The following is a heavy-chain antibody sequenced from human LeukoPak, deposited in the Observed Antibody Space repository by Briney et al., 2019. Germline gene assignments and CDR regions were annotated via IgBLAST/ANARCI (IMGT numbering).Heavy chain of an antibody. D-gene: IGHD6-19*01. CDR3: ARDLRSSSGWLTIDY. CDR2: ISSSSSYI. J-gene: IGHJ4*02. V-gene: IGHV3-21*01. Sequence: GGSLRLSCAASGFTFSSYEMNWVRQAPGKGPEWVSSISSSSSYIYYADSVKGRFTISRDNAKNSLYLQMNSLRAEDTAVYYCARDLRSSSGWLTIDYWGQGTLVTVSS. CDR1: GFTFSSYE.